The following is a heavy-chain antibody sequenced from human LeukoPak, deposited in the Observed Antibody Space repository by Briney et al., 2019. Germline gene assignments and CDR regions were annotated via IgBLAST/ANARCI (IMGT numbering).Heavy chain of an antibody. D-gene: IGHD1-26*01. Sequence: GGSLRLSCAATGFTFKDYGMHWVRQPPGEGLEWVSSINWNGGGTDYADSVKGRFTISRDNAKNSLYLQLSSLRPEDTALYYCAKHMRATNTYSFFSLDVWGQGTTVTVSS. CDR2: INWNGGGT. J-gene: IGHJ6*02. CDR1: GFTFKDYG. CDR3: AKHMRATNTYSFFSLDV. V-gene: IGHV3-9*01.